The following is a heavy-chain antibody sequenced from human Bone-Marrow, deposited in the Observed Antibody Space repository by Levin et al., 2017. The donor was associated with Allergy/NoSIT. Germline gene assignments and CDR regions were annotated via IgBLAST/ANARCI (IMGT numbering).Heavy chain of an antibody. CDR2: IYYSGNT. V-gene: IGHV4-30-4*01. J-gene: IGHJ3*02. CDR1: SGSISNDDYY. D-gene: IGHD4-11*01. Sequence: LRLSCTVSSGSISNDDYYWSWIRQPPGKGLEWIGYIYYSGNTYYNPSLKRRVTISVDTSKNQFSLKLSSATAADTAVYYCATYILTNDTFDIWGQGTMVTVSA. CDR3: ATYILTNDTFDI.